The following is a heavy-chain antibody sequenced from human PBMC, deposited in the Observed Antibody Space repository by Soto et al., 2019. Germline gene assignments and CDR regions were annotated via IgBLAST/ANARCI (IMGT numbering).Heavy chain of an antibody. Sequence: GGVLRLSCAASGFTFCSHAISWVRPAPGKGVEGVSAISGSGGSTYYAASVKGRFTISRDNSKNTLYLQMNSLRAEDTAVYYCSKRNWLRSLGSASHYYYMDVWGKGTTVTVSS. J-gene: IGHJ6*03. CDR1: GFTFCSHA. CDR3: SKRNWLRSLGSASHYYYMDV. D-gene: IGHD5-12*01. V-gene: IGHV3-23*01. CDR2: ISGSGGST.